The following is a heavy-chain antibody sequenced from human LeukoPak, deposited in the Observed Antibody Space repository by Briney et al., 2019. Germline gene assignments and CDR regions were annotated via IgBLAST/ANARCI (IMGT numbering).Heavy chain of an antibody. Sequence: ASVKVSCKASGYTLTGYYMHWVRQAPGQGLEWMGIINPNGGSTSYAQNRVTMTRDTSTSTFYMELSSLKSEDTAVYYCARASNYGSGNYHLDYWGQGTLVTVSS. CDR1: GYTLTGYY. V-gene: IGHV1-46*01. CDR3: ARASNYGSGNYHLDY. D-gene: IGHD3-10*01. J-gene: IGHJ4*02. CDR2: INPNGGST.